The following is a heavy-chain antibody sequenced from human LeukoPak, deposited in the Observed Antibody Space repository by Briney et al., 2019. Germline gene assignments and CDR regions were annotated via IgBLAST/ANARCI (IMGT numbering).Heavy chain of an antibody. CDR1: GFTFSSYA. J-gene: IGHJ6*02. CDR3: AKEGGGGSGWYGADYYYGMDV. D-gene: IGHD6-19*01. Sequence: TGGSLRLSCAASGFTFSSYAMSWVRQAPGKGLEWVSAISGSGGSTYYADSVKGRFTISRDSSKNTLYLQMNSLRAEDTAVYYCAKEGGGGSGWYGADYYYGMDVWGQGTTVTVSS. V-gene: IGHV3-23*01. CDR2: ISGSGGST.